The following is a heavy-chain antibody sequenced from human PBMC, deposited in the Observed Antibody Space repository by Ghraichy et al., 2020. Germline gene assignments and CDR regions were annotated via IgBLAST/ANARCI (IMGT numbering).Heavy chain of an antibody. J-gene: IGHJ4*02. Sequence: GGSLRLSCAASGFTFSSYSMNWVRQAPGKGLEWVSYISSSSSTIYYADSVKGRFTISRDNAKNSLYLQMNSLRDEDTAVYYCARFTYCGGDCYTHGDYFDYWGQGTLVTVSS. D-gene: IGHD2-21*02. CDR3: ARFTYCGGDCYTHGDYFDY. CDR1: GFTFSSYS. CDR2: ISSSSSTI. V-gene: IGHV3-48*02.